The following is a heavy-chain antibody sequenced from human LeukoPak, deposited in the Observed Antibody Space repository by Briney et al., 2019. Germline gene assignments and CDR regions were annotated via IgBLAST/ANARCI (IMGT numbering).Heavy chain of an antibody. V-gene: IGHV3-72*01. Sequence: GGSLRLSCAASGFTFSDHYMEWVRQAPGKGLEWVGRSGNKAKSYTTEHAASVKGRFTISRDDSKNSLYLHMNSLKAEDTAVYYCARDGPDYYYGLDVWGQGTTVTVSS. J-gene: IGHJ6*02. CDR1: GFTFSDHY. CDR2: SGNKAKSYTT. CDR3: ARDGPDYYYGLDV.